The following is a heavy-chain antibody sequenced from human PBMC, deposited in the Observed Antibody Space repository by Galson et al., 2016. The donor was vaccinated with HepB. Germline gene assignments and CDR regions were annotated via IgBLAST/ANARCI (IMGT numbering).Heavy chain of an antibody. V-gene: IGHV3-21*01. J-gene: IGHJ4*02. D-gene: IGHD6-13*01. CDR1: GFTFSSYS. CDR2: IRSSGSDM. Sequence: SLRLSCAASGFTFSSYSMNWVRQAPGKGLEWVSSIRSSGSDMFYADSVEGRFTISRDNAENSLFLQMNSLRAEDTALYYCARSKAEYTSTWYPNDYWGQGTLVTVSS. CDR3: ARSKAEYTSTWYPNDY.